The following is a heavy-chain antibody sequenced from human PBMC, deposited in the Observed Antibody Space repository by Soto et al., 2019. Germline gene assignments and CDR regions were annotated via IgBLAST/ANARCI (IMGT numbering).Heavy chain of an antibody. CDR3: ARDRLRGYDSSGFYS. CDR1: GYSFSSYG. V-gene: IGHV1-18*01. Sequence: QVQLVQSGAELRKPGASVKVSCKASGYSFSSYGINWVRQAPGQGLEWMGWINTYNGNRNYAQKFEDRVTMTTATPTNTVYMELRSLKSDDTAIYYCARDRLRGYDSSGFYSWGQGTLVTVSS. J-gene: IGHJ4*02. CDR2: INTYNGNR. D-gene: IGHD3-22*01.